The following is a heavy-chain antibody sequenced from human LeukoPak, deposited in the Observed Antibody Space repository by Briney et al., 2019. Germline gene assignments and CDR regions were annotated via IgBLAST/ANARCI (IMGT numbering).Heavy chain of an antibody. V-gene: IGHV3-23*01. CDR2: ISGSGGST. CDR3: AKVIPGYYDSSGYYYDY. CDR1: GFTFSSYA. Sequence: PGGSLRLSCAASGFTFSSYAMSWVRQAPGKGLEWVSAISGSGGSTYYAESVKGRFTISRDNSKNTLYLQMNSLRAEDTAVYYCAKVIPGYYDSSGYYYDYWGQGTLVTVSS. D-gene: IGHD3-22*01. J-gene: IGHJ4*02.